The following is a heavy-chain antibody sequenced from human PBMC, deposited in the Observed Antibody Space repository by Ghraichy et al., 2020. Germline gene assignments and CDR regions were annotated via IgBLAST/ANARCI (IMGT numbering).Heavy chain of an antibody. CDR1: GFSFNSNA. D-gene: IGHD2-2*01. CDR3: ATAQDCSNTNCYRAFDI. V-gene: IGHV3-30-3*01. J-gene: IGHJ3*02. CDR2: ISHDGTNK. Sequence: GESLNISCAASGFSFNSNAMNWVRQAPGKGLEWVAVISHDGTNKDYVDSVKGRFTISRDKSENTLYLQMNSLRPEDTAVYYCATAQDCSNTNCYRAFDIWGQGTMVTVSS.